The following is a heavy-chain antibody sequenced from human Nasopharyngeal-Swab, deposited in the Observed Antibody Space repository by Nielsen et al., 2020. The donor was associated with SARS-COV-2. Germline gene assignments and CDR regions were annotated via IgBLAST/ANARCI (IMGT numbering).Heavy chain of an antibody. V-gene: IGHV4-34*01. CDR1: GGSFSSYY. CDR2: INHRGSM. Sequence: SQTLSLTCGVYGGSFSSYYWRWIRQRPGKGLEWIGEINHRGSMNYNPPLERRVTLSANTTTSQFSLNLISVTAADTAVYYCATTGYSSVYYVHWGQGVLVTVSS. J-gene: IGHJ4*02. CDR3: ATTGYSSVYYVH. D-gene: IGHD6-25*01.